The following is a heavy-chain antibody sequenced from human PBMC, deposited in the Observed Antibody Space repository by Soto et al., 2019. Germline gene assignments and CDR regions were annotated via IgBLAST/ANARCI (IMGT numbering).Heavy chain of an antibody. D-gene: IGHD3-3*01. CDR1: GFTFSTYS. Sequence: GGSLRLSCAASGFTFSTYSINWVRQAPGKGLEWVSYISSGSTTMHYADSVKGRFTISRDNAKNSLYLQMNSLRDEDTAVYYCARDFLRGGNDAFDIWGQGTMVTVSS. CDR2: ISSGSTTM. CDR3: ARDFLRGGNDAFDI. J-gene: IGHJ3*02. V-gene: IGHV3-48*02.